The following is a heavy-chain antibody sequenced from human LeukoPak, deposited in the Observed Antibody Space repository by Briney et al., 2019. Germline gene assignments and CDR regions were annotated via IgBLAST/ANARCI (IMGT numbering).Heavy chain of an antibody. Sequence: GASVKVSCKASGYTFTGYYMHWVRQAPGQGLEWMGWINPNSGGTNYAQKFQGRVTMTRDTSISTAYMELSSLRSEDTAVYYCARARHSSGWEDYWGQGTLVTVSS. CDR1: GYTFTGYY. CDR3: ARARHSSGWEDY. D-gene: IGHD6-19*01. CDR2: INPNSGGT. J-gene: IGHJ4*02. V-gene: IGHV1-2*02.